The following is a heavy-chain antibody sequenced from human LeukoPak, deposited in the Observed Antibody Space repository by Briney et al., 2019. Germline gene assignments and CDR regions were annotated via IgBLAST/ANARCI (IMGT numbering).Heavy chain of an antibody. Sequence: SETLSLTCSVSGGSITSSRYYWGWIRQSPGGGLEWIGTIYYSGSTYYNPSLRSRVTISVDTSKNQFSLKLSSVTAADTAVYYCASFYSGYDSSPFDYWGQGTLVTVSS. CDR1: GGSITSSRYY. CDR2: IYYSGST. CDR3: ASFYSGYDSSPFDY. D-gene: IGHD5-12*01. V-gene: IGHV4-39*01. J-gene: IGHJ4*02.